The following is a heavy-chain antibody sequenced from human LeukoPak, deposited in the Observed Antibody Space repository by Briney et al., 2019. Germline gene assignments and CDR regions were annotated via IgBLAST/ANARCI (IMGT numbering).Heavy chain of an antibody. CDR1: GFTFNNYS. D-gene: IGHD6-13*01. J-gene: IGHJ4*02. V-gene: IGHV3-21*01. CDR3: ARDLIGLIAAVGTFDY. CDR2: ISSSSSYI. Sequence: GGSLRLSCAASGFTFNNYSMNWVRQAPGKGLEWVSSISSSSSYIYYADSVKGRFTISRDNAKNSLYLQMNSLRAEDTAVYYCARDLIGLIAAVGTFDYWGQGTLVTVSS.